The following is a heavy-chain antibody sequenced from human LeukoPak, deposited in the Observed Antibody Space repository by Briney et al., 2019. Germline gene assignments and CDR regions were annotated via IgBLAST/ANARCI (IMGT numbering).Heavy chain of an antibody. CDR2: IKQDGSEK. CDR1: GFTFSSYW. J-gene: IGHJ4*02. V-gene: IGHV3-7*03. Sequence: GGSLRLSCAASGFTFSSYWMSWVRQAAGKGLEWVANIKQDGSEKYYVDSVKGRFTISRDNAKNSLYLQMNSLRAEDTAVYYCAKDGKWELQSFDYWGQGTLVTVSS. D-gene: IGHD1-26*01. CDR3: AKDGKWELQSFDY.